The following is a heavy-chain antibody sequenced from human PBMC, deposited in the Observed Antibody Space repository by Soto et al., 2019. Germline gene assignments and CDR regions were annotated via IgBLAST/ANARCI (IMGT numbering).Heavy chain of an antibody. CDR1: CGSISNYY. CDR3: ARYCSGGSCYLDP. V-gene: IGHV4-59*08. Sequence: SETLSLTCTVSCGSISNYYCSWIRQPPGKGLEWIAYIYYSGSTNYNPSLKSRVTISVDTSKNQFSLKLSSVTAADTAVYYCARYCSGGSCYLDPWGQGTLVTVSS. J-gene: IGHJ5*02. CDR2: IYYSGST. D-gene: IGHD2-15*01.